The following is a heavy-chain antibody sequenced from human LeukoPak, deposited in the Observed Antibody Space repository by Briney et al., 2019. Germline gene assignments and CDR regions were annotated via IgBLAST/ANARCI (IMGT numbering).Heavy chain of an antibody. CDR3: ARAGYCSSTSCYRPDY. Sequence: GGSLRLSCAASGFTVSGNYMSWVRQAPGKGLEWVSSISSSSSYIYYADSVKGRFTISRDNAKNSLYLQMNSLRAEDTAVYYCARAGYCSSTSCYRPDYWGQGTLVTVSS. D-gene: IGHD2-2*01. CDR2: ISSSSSYI. CDR1: GFTVSGNY. V-gene: IGHV3-21*01. J-gene: IGHJ4*02.